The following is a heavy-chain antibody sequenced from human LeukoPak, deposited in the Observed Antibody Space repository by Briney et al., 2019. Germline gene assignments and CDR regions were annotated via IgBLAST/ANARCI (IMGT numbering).Heavy chain of an antibody. V-gene: IGHV3-7*01. D-gene: IGHD6-13*01. J-gene: IGHJ4*02. CDR2: IKQDGSEK. CDR3: GQTIAAAGTGD. CDR1: GFIFSSYW. Sequence: GGSLRLSCGASGFIFSSYWMSWVRQAPGKGREWVANIKQDGSEKYYVDSVKGRFTISRDNAKNSLYLQMNSLRAEDMAVYYCGQTIAAAGTGDWGQGTLVTVFS.